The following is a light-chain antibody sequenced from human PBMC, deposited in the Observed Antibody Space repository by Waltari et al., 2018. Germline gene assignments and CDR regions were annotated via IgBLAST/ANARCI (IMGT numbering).Light chain of an antibody. CDR3: QQYYTTPYT. V-gene: IGKV4-1*01. Sequence: DIVMTQSPDSLAVSLGERATINCKSSQSVFYSPTNKTYLAWYRQKPGQPPKLLIYWASTRESGVPDRFSGSGSGTDFTLTISSLQAEDVAVYYCQQYYTTPYTFGQGTNLEIK. CDR1: QSVFYSPTNKTY. CDR2: WAS. J-gene: IGKJ2*01.